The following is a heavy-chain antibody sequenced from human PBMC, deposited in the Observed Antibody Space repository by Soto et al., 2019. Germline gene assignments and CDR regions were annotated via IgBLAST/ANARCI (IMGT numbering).Heavy chain of an antibody. CDR2: IIPIFGTA. CDR3: ARDQEEGWGPLSGYFDY. D-gene: IGHD3-16*01. J-gene: IGHJ4*02. CDR1: GGTFSSYA. V-gene: IGHV1-69*01. Sequence: QVQLVQSGAEVKKPGSSVKVSCKASGGTFSSYAISWVRQAPGQGLEWMGGIIPIFGTANYAQKFQGRVTITADESTSTAYIELSSLRSEDTAVYYCARDQEEGWGPLSGYFDYWGQGTLVTVSS.